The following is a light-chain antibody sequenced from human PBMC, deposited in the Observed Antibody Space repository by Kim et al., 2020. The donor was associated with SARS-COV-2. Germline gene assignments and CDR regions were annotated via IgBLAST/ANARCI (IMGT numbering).Light chain of an antibody. CDR3: NSRDSSGNHYV. V-gene: IGLV3-19*01. CDR1: SLRSYY. Sequence: SSGLTQDPAVSVALGQTVRITCQGDSLRSYYASWYQQKPGQAPVLVIYGKNNRPSGIPDRFSGSSSGNTASLTITGAQAEDEADYYCNSRDSSGNHYVFGTGTKVTVL. J-gene: IGLJ1*01. CDR2: GKN.